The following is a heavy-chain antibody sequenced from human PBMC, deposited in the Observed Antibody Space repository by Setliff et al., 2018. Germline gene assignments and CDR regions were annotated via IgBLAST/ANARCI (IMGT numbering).Heavy chain of an antibody. CDR2: ISHSGST. CDR3: AKEGYYDHFGYYHYYFDF. CDR1: GGSFNVYF. Sequence: PSETLSLTCAVYGGSFNVYFWSGIRQPPGKGLEWIGEISHSGSTNYNPSLKSRVTMSVDKSKNQFSLKLKSVTAADTAVYYCAKEGYYDHFGYYHYYFDFWGQGTLVTVS. J-gene: IGHJ4*02. V-gene: IGHV4-34*01. D-gene: IGHD3-22*01.